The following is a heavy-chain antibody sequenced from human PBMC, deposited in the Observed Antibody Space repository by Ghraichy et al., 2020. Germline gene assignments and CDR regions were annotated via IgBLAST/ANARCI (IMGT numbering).Heavy chain of an antibody. CDR3: ARRNGWYPFDI. Sequence: SEPLSLTCAVYGGSFSGYYWSWIRQPPGKGLEWIGEINHSGSTNYNASLKSRVTISVDTSKNQFSLNLSSVTAADTAVYYCARRNGWYPFDIWGQGTMVTVSS. V-gene: IGHV4-34*01. D-gene: IGHD6-19*01. CDR2: INHSGST. CDR1: GGSFSGYY. J-gene: IGHJ3*02.